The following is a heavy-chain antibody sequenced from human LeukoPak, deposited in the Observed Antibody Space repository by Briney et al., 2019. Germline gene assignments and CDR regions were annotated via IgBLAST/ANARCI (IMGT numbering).Heavy chain of an antibody. D-gene: IGHD3-10*01. J-gene: IGHJ5*02. CDR1: GGTFSSYG. CDR2: ISAYNGNT. V-gene: IGHV1-18*01. Sequence: GASVKVSCKASGGTFSSYGISWVRQAPGQGLEWMGWISAYNGNTNYAQKLQGRVTMTTDTSTSTAYMELRSLRSDDTAVYYCARVDSSQMVRGVIITSGFDPWGQGTLVTVSS. CDR3: ARVDSSQMVRGVIITSGFDP.